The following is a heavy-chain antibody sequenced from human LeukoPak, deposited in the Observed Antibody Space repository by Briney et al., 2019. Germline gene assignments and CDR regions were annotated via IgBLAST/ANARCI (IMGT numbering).Heavy chain of an antibody. V-gene: IGHV4-31*03. CDR2: IYYSGST. Sequence: SQTLFLTCTVSGGSISSGGYYWSWIRQHPGKGLEWIGYIYYSGSTYYNPSLKSRVTISVDTSKNQFSLKLSSVTAADTAVYYCARDRQRRFDYWGQGTLVTVSS. J-gene: IGHJ4*02. CDR3: ARDRQRRFDY. CDR1: GGSISSGGYY.